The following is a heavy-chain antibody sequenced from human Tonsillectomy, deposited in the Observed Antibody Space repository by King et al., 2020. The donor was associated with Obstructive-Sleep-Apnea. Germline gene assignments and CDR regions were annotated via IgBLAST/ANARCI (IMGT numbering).Heavy chain of an antibody. CDR1: GGSIRSNY. Sequence: QLQESGPGLVKPSETLALTCNVSGGSIRSNYWSWIRQPPGEGLEWIGYIYDSGSTNYNPSLQSRVSISVDTSKNQFSLKLTSVTAADTAVYYCAGLRVAVAGIDHWGQGILVTVSS. D-gene: IGHD6-19*01. CDR3: AGLRVAVAGIDH. V-gene: IGHV4-59*08. CDR2: IYDSGST. J-gene: IGHJ4*02.